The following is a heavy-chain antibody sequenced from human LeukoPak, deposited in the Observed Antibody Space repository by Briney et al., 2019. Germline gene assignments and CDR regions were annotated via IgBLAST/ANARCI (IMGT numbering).Heavy chain of an antibody. CDR3: ARVGYFPDYYMDV. CDR2: INHSGST. CDR1: GGSFSGYY. D-gene: IGHD2-21*01. J-gene: IGHJ6*03. Sequence: SETLSLTCAVYGGSFSGYYWSWIRQPPGKGLEWIGEINHSGSTYSNPSLKSRVTISLGTSKNQFSLKLSSVTAADLAVYYCARVGYFPDYYMDVWGKGTTVTVSS. V-gene: IGHV4-34*01.